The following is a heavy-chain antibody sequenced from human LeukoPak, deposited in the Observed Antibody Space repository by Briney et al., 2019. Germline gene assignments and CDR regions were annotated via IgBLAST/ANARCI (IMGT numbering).Heavy chain of an antibody. CDR3: VRDAYNILTAPYFDY. CDR1: GFTFSSYA. D-gene: IGHD3-9*01. Sequence: GGSLRLSCAASGFTFSSYAMSWVRQAPGKGLLWVSRINSDGSTTSYADPVKGRFTISRDNAKNTLYLQMDSLRAEDTAVYYCVRDAYNILTAPYFDYWGQGTLVTVSS. CDR2: INSDGSTT. J-gene: IGHJ4*02. V-gene: IGHV3-74*01.